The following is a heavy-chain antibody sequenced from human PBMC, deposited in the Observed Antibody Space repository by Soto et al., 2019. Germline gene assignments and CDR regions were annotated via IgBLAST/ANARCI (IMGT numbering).Heavy chain of an antibody. Sequence: LSLTCNVSGGSLRTPDWWSWVRQTPEKGLEWIVEIYHSGTPNYKPSLKSRVSMSVDKSNNQFSRKMYSVTAADTGVYYCVGVTSVLGPEGAYVGSWFDTWGQGTRFTVSS. CDR1: GGSLRTPDW. CDR2: IYHSGTP. J-gene: IGHJ5*02. V-gene: IGHV4-4*02. CDR3: VGVTSVLGPEGAYVGSWFDT. D-gene: IGHD2-21*01.